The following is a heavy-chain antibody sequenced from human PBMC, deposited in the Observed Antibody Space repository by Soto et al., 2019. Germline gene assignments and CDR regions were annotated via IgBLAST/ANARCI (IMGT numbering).Heavy chain of an antibody. CDR2: INPNSGNT. CDR1: GYIFTNYD. J-gene: IGHJ5*02. D-gene: IGHD4-17*01. Sequence: QVQLVQSGAEVKKPGASVKVSCKASGYIFTNYDINWVRQATGQGLEYLGWINPNSGNTGYVQKFQGRVTMTRNTSINTAYMELNSLRSEDTAVYYCARVIKYGDYSRWFDPCGQGTLVTVSS. V-gene: IGHV1-8*01. CDR3: ARVIKYGDYSRWFDP.